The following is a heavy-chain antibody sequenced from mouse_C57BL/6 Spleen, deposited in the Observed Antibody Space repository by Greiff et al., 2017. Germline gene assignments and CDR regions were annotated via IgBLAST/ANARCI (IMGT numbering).Heavy chain of an antibody. CDR1: GYTFTSYW. CDR2: IDPSDSYT. CDR3: ARDFDYDGVRTRAMDY. D-gene: IGHD2-4*01. J-gene: IGHJ4*01. Sequence: QVQLQQSGAELVMPGASVKLSCKASGYTFTSYWMHWVKQRPGQGLEWIGEIDPSDSYTNYNQKFKGKSTLTVDKSSSTAYIQLSSLTSEDSAVYFCARDFDYDGVRTRAMDYWGQGTSVTVSS. V-gene: IGHV1-69*01.